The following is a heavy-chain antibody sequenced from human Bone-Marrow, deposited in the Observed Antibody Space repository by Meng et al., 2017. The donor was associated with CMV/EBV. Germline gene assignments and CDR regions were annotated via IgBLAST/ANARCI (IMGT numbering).Heavy chain of an antibody. Sequence: GESLKISCAASGFTVSSNYMSWVRQAPGKGLECVSVIYSAGSTYYADSVKGRFTISRDNSKNTLYLQMTSLRAEDTAVYYCAKPAFGETDYWGQGTLVTVSS. D-gene: IGHD3-10*01. CDR2: IYSAGST. CDR1: GFTVSSNY. J-gene: IGHJ4*02. V-gene: IGHV3-53*01. CDR3: AKPAFGETDY.